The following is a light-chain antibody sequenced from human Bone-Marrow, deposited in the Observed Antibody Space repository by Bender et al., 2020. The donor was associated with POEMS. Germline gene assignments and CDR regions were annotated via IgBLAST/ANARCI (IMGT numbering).Light chain of an antibody. Sequence: QSALTQPASVSGSPGQSITISCTGTSSDIGGYDYVSWYQQHPGKAPKLITYAVNKRPSGVSDGFSGSKSGNTASLTTSGLQAEDEADSYCCAFAVRYTWVFGGGTKLSVL. CDR2: AVN. V-gene: IGLV2-23*02. J-gene: IGLJ3*02. CDR3: CAFAVRYTWV. CDR1: SSDIGGYDY.